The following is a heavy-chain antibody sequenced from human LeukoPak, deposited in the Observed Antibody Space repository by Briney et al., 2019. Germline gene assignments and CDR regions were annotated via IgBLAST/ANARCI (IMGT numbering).Heavy chain of an antibody. V-gene: IGHV3-30*02. D-gene: IGHD3-10*01. J-gene: IGHJ4*02. Sequence: GGSLRLSCAASGFTFSSYGMHWVRQAPGKGLEWVAFIRYDGSNKYYADSVKGRFTISRDNSKNTLYLQTNSLRAEDTAVYYCANDPKPYGSGSYYPDYFDYWGQGTLVTVSS. CDR2: IRYDGSNK. CDR1: GFTFSSYG. CDR3: ANDPKPYGSGSYYPDYFDY.